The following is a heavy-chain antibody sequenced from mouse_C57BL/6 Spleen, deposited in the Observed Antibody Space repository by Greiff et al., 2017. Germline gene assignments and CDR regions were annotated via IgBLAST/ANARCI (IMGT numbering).Heavy chain of an antibody. CDR3: ARGDYDGVDY. D-gene: IGHD2-4*01. V-gene: IGHV1-69*01. CDR1: GYTFTSYW. J-gene: IGHJ2*01. Sequence: VQLQQPGAELVMPGASVKLSCKASGYTFTSYWMHWVKQRPGQGLEWIGKIDPSDGYTNYNQKFKGKTTLTVDNSSSTAYMQLSSLTSEDSAVYYCARGDYDGVDYWGQGTTLTVSS. CDR2: IDPSDGYT.